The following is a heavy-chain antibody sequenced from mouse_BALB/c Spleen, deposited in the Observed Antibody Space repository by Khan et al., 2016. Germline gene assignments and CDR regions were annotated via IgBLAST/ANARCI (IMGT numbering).Heavy chain of an antibody. V-gene: IGHV5-6-3*01. D-gene: IGHD2-14*01. CDR3: ARKTYRYYFDY. Sequence: EVELVESGGGLVQPGGSLKLSCAASGFTFSTYGMPWVRQTPDKRLELVATINSNGGSTYYPDSVKGRFTISRDNAKNTLYLQMSSLKSEDTVMSYCARKTYRYYFDYWGQGTTLTVSS. CDR1: GFTFSTYG. CDR2: INSNGGST. J-gene: IGHJ2*01.